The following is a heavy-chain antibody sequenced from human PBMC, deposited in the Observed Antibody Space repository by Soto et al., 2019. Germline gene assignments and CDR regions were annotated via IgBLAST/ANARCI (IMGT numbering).Heavy chain of an antibody. CDR2: ISSTTNYI. Sequence: GGSLRLSCAASGFIFTRYSMNWVRQAPGKGLEWVSSISSTTNYIYYGDSMKGRFTISRDNAKNSLYLEMNSLRAEDTAVYYCAREWSAAGHFYGMDVWGQGTTVTVSS. D-gene: IGHD6-13*01. J-gene: IGHJ6*02. CDR1: GFIFTRYS. CDR3: AREWSAAGHFYGMDV. V-gene: IGHV3-21*06.